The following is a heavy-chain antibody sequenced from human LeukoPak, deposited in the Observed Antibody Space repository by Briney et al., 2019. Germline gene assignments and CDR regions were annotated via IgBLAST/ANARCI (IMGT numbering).Heavy chain of an antibody. J-gene: IGHJ4*02. CDR2: IYYSGST. CDR1: GGSISSSSYY. CDR3: ARLAGPRPILWFGELFPTYYFDY. Sequence: SETLSLTCTVSGGSISSSSYYWGWIRQPPGKGLEWIGSIYYSGSTYYNPSLKSRVTISVDTSKNQFSLKLSSVTAADTAVYYCARLAGPRPILWFGELFPTYYFDYWGQGTLVTVSS. D-gene: IGHD3-10*01. V-gene: IGHV4-39*01.